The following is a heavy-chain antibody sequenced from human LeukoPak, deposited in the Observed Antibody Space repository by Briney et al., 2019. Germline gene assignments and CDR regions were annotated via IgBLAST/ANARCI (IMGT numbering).Heavy chain of an antibody. V-gene: IGHV3-74*01. CDR3: ARSTIFGVEIDY. D-gene: IGHD3-3*01. CDR1: GFTFSSYW. CDR2: INSDGSST. Sequence: QAGGSLRLSCAASGFTFSSYWMHWVRQAPGKGLVWVSRINSDGSSTSYVDSVKGRFTISRDNAKNTLYLQMNSLRAEDTAVYYCARSTIFGVEIDYWGQGTLVTVSS. J-gene: IGHJ4*02.